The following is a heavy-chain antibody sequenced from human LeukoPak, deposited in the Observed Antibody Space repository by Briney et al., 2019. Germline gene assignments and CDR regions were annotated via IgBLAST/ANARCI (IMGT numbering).Heavy chain of an antibody. CDR2: IIPIFGIA. CDR3: ARDKTPITMIASVMFDP. CDR1: GGTFSSYA. D-gene: IGHD3-22*01. Sequence: SVKVSCKASGGTFSSYAISWVRQAPGQGLELMGRIIPIFGIANYAQKFQGRVTITADKSTSAAYMELSSPRSEDTAVYYCARDKTPITMIASVMFDPWGQGTLVTVSS. V-gene: IGHV1-69*04. J-gene: IGHJ5*02.